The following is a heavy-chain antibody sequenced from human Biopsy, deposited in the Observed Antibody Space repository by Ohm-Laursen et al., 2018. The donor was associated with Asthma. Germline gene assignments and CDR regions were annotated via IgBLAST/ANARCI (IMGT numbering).Heavy chain of an antibody. D-gene: IGHD3-10*01. Sequence: ASVKVSCKASGYTFNAYYIHWARQAPGQEFEWMGRINPNSGNTHYAHKFQGRVTMTRDTSISTVYMELTSLRSDDTAVYYCARAPQPQNYGSGNAQYGLDVWGQGTTVTVSS. V-gene: IGHV1-2*06. CDR3: ARAPQPQNYGSGNAQYGLDV. CDR2: INPNSGNT. J-gene: IGHJ6*02. CDR1: GYTFNAYY.